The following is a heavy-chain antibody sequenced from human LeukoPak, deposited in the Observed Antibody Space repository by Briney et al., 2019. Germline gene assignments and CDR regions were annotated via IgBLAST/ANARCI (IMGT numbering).Heavy chain of an antibody. CDR3: ARENGTAARNFDY. D-gene: IGHD6-6*01. CDR1: GGTFSSYA. Sequence: EASVKVSCKASGGTFSSYAISWVRQAPGQGLEWMGGIIPIFGTANYAQKFQGRVTITADESTSTAYMELSSLRSEDTAVYYCARENGTAARNFDYWGQGTLVTVSS. J-gene: IGHJ4*02. CDR2: IIPIFGTA. V-gene: IGHV1-69*13.